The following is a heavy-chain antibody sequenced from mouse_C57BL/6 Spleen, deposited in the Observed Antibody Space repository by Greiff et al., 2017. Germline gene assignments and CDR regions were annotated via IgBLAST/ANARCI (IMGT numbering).Heavy chain of an antibody. J-gene: IGHJ1*03. CDR3: ARSPYGSRDWYFDV. D-gene: IGHD1-1*01. CDR2: ISFSGST. V-gene: IGHV3-8*01. Sequence: VQLKESGPGLAKPSQTLSLTCSVTGYSITSDYWNWIRKFPGNKLEYMGYISFSGSTYYNPSLKSRISITRDTSNNQYYLQLNSVTTEDTATYYCARSPYGSRDWYFDVWGTGTTVTVSS. CDR1: GYSITSDY.